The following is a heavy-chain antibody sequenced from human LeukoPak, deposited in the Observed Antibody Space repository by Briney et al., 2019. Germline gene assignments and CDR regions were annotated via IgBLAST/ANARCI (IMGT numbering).Heavy chain of an antibody. CDR1: GGSISSSNW. J-gene: IGHJ4*02. Sequence: SETLSLTCAVSGGSISSSNWWGWVRQPPGKGLEWIGEIYHSGSTYYNPSFNSQVTISVDTAKNQFSLKLTSVTAADTAVYYCAREGGQWLERSFDHWGQGTLVTVSS. CDR2: IYHSGST. CDR3: AREGGQWLERSFDH. D-gene: IGHD6-19*01. V-gene: IGHV4-4*02.